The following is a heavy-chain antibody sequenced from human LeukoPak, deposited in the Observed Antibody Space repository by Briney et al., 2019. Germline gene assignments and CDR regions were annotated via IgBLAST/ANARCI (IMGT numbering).Heavy chain of an antibody. CDR1: GYTFTSYG. V-gene: IGHV1-18*04. CDR3: ARDYDILTGYYAVDY. D-gene: IGHD3-9*01. CDR2: ISAYNGNT. Sequence: ASGKVSCKAAGYTFTSYGISWIRQAPGQGLEWMGWISAYNGNTNYAQKLQGRVTMTTDTSTSTAYMELRSLRSDDTAVYYCARDYDILTGYYAVDYWGQGTLVTVSS. J-gene: IGHJ4*02.